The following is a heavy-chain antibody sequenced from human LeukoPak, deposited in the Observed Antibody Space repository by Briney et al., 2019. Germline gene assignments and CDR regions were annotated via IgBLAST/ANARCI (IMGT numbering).Heavy chain of an antibody. D-gene: IGHD3-22*01. CDR3: ARWDYYDSSGYFPWDY. CDR1: GYTFTGYY. V-gene: IGHV1-2*02. J-gene: IGHJ4*02. Sequence: ASVKVSCKASGYTFTGYYMHWVRQAPGQGLEWMGWINPNSGGTNYAQKFQGRVTMTRNTSISTAYMELSSLRSEDTAVYYCARWDYYDSSGYFPWDYWGQGTLVTVSS. CDR2: INPNSGGT.